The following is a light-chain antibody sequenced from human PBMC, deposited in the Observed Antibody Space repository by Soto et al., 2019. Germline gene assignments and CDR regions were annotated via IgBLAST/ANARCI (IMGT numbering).Light chain of an antibody. J-gene: IGKJ1*01. Sequence: DIQMTQSPSTLSASVGDRVTITCRASQSISSWLAWYQQKPGKAPKLLIYKASSLESGVPSRFSGSGSGTECTLTISSLQPDDFASYYCQQYNSYLTCGQGTKVEIK. CDR1: QSISSW. CDR3: QQYNSYLT. V-gene: IGKV1-5*03. CDR2: KAS.